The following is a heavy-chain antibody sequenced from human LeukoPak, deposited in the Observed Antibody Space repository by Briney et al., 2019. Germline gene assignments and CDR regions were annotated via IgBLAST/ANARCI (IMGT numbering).Heavy chain of an antibody. Sequence: GGSLRLSCAVSGFTFSTYSMNWVRQAPGKGLEWVSSISGKGTCIYYADSVKGRFTISRDNAKNTLYLQMSSLRAEDTAVYYCATSHIDSSCYYYLGTFDIWGQGTMVTVS. V-gene: IGHV3-21*01. CDR3: ATSHIDSSCYYYLGTFDI. CDR1: GFTFSTYS. D-gene: IGHD3-22*01. J-gene: IGHJ3*02. CDR2: ISGKGTCI.